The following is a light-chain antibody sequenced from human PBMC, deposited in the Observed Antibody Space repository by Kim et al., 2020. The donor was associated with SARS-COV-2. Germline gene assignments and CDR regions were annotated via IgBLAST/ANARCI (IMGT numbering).Light chain of an antibody. J-gene: IGKJ5*01. CDR1: QSIRNN. Sequence: APVEDTVTTSRPASQSIRNNLYWYQQNTGRAPIRLIYGASSMQSGVPSRFTVSVSVTEFTLTISTLQPENFATYFCLQNMIIPRTFGQETRMGIK. CDR2: GAS. CDR3: LQNMIIPRT. V-gene: IGKV1-17*01.